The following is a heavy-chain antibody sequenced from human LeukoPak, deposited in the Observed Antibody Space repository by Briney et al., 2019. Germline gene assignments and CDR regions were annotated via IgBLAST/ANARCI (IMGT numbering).Heavy chain of an antibody. CDR3: ARVAAAGRWFDP. CDR1: GGSISSSSYY. CDR2: IYYSGST. Sequence: SETLSLTCTVSGGSISSSSYYWGWIRQPPGKGLEWIGSIYYSGSTYYNPSLKSRVTISVDTSKNQLSLKLSSVTAADTAVYYCARVAAAGRWFDPWGQGTLVTVSS. V-gene: IGHV4-39*07. D-gene: IGHD6-13*01. J-gene: IGHJ5*02.